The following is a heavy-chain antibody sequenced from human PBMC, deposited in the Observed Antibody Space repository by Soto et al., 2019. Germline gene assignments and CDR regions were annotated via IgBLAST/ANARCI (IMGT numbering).Heavy chain of an antibody. Sequence: ESGGGLVKPGGSLRLSCAASGFTFSSYSMNWVRQAPGKGLEWVSSISSSSSYIYYADSVKGRFTISRDNAKNSLYLQMNSLRAEDTAVYYCARDPRIQLWLPDYWGQGTLVTVSS. V-gene: IGHV3-21*01. CDR3: ARDPRIQLWLPDY. CDR2: ISSSSSYI. J-gene: IGHJ4*02. CDR1: GFTFSSYS. D-gene: IGHD5-18*01.